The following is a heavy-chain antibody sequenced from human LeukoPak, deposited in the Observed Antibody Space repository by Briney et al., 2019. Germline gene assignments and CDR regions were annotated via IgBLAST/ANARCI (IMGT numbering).Heavy chain of an antibody. J-gene: IGHJ4*02. CDR3: AAVGDLLNA. D-gene: IGHD4-23*01. Sequence: GRSLRLSCAASGFTFSTQGMHWGRQAPGKGLEWVAVISYDGSKKYYADSVKGRFTISRDNSKYTLLPRMNSLRSEETAVYYCAAVGDLLNAWGQGTLVTV. CDR2: ISYDGSKK. V-gene: IGHV3-30*03. CDR1: GFTFSTQG.